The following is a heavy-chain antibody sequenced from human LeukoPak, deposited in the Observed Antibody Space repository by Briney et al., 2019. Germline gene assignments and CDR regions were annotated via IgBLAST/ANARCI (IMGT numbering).Heavy chain of an antibody. V-gene: IGHV3-23*01. Sequence: GGSLRLSCAASGFTFSSYAMSWVRQAPGKGLEWVSAISGSGGSTYYADSVKGRFTISRDNSKNTLYLQMNSLRAEDTAVYYCAKDSTRLRLGELSNDYWGQGTLVTVSS. CDR3: AKDSTRLRLGELSNDY. D-gene: IGHD3-16*02. CDR1: GFTFSSYA. CDR2: ISGSGGST. J-gene: IGHJ4*02.